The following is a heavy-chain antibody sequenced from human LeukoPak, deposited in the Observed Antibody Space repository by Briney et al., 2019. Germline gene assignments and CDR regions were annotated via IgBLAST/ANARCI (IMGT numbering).Heavy chain of an antibody. J-gene: IGHJ4*02. V-gene: IGHV4-39*01. CDR1: GGSISSSNYY. D-gene: IGHD3-3*01. Sequence: SEPLSLTCTVSGGSISSSNYYWGWIRPPPGKGLEWIGSISYSGSTYYNPSLRSRVTVSVDTSKNQFSLKLSSVTAADTTVYYCARQNDFWSGYTDYWGQGTLVTVSS. CDR3: ARQNDFWSGYTDY. CDR2: ISYSGST.